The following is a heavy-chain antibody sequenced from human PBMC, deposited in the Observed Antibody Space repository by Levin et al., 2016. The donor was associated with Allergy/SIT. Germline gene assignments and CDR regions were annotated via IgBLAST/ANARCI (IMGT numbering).Heavy chain of an antibody. CDR1: GFTFSTYI. J-gene: IGHJ6*02. V-gene: IGHV3-21*01. Sequence: GESLKISCAASGFTFSTYIINWVRQAPGKGLEWVSSISSRSTYINYAESVEGRFTTFRDDAKNSLFLHMNSLRAEDTAVYYCARDQTMGGHYSFRDHYYYGMDVWGQGTTVTVSS. D-gene: IGHD3-22*01. CDR3: ARDQTMGGHYSFRDHYYYGMDV. CDR2: ISSRSTYI.